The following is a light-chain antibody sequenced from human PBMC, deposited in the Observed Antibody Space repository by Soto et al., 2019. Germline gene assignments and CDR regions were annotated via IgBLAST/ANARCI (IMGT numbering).Light chain of an antibody. V-gene: IGLV2-14*01. J-gene: IGLJ1*01. CDR3: SSYTSSSTFYV. CDR1: SSDVGGYNY. Sequence: LTQPASVSGSPGQSITISCTGTSSDVGGYNYVSWYQQHPGKAPKLMIYEVSNRPSGVSNRFSGSKSGNTASLTISGLQAEDEADYYCSSYTSSSTFYVFGTGTKVTV. CDR2: EVS.